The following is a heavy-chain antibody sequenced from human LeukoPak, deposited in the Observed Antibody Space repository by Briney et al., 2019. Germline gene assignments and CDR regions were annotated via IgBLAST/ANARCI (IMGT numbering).Heavy chain of an antibody. D-gene: IGHD6-13*01. V-gene: IGHV4-59*13. CDR3: ARLYSSSLGRVFDY. CDR2: IYYSGST. CDR1: GGSISSYY. Sequence: PSETLSLTCTVSGGSISSYYWSWIRQPPGKGLEWIGYIYYSGSTNYSPSLKSRVTISVDTSKNQFSLKLSSVTAADTAVYYCARLYSSSLGRVFDYWGQGALVTVSS. J-gene: IGHJ4*02.